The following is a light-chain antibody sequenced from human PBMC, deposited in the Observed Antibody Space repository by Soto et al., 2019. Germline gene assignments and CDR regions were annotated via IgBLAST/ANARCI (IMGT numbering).Light chain of an antibody. V-gene: IGKV1-5*01. J-gene: IGKJ2*01. CDR1: QSISNW. CDR2: DAA. CDR3: QEHSSDPYS. Sequence: DIQMTQSPSTLSASVGDRVTITCRASQSISNWLAWYQQKPGKAPKLLIYDAARLESGVPSRFSGRGSGTEFTLTVSSLQPDDFTTYYCQEHSSDPYSFGQGTKLEIK.